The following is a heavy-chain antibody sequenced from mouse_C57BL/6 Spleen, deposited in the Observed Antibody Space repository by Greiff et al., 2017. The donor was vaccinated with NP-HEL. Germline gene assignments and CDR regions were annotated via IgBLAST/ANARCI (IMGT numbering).Heavy chain of an antibody. J-gene: IGHJ2*01. CDR2: IDPETGGT. CDR3: TRGVRGDY. D-gene: IGHD2-1*01. Sequence: VKLMESGAELVRPGASVTLSCKASGYTFTDYEMHWVKQTPVHGLEWIGAIDPETGGTAYNQKFKGKAILTADKSSSTAYMELRSLTSEDSAVYYCTRGVRGDYWGQGTTLTVSS. V-gene: IGHV1-15*01. CDR1: GYTFTDYE.